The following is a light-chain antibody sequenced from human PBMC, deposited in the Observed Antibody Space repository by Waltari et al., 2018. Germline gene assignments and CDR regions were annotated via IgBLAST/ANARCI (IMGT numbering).Light chain of an antibody. CDR2: EVT. CDR3: SSYTSSSRV. CDR1: SSDVGHYNY. Sequence: QSALTQPASVSGSPGQSIAISYTGTSSDVGHYNYVSWYQQHPGKAPKPMISEVTNRPSGVSNRFSASKSGNTASLTISGLQAEDEADYYCSSYTSSSRVFGGGTKLTVL. J-gene: IGLJ3*02. V-gene: IGLV2-14*01.